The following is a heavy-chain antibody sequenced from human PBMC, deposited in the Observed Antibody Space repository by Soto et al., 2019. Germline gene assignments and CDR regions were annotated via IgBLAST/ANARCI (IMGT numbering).Heavy chain of an antibody. J-gene: IGHJ6*02. D-gene: IGHD6-13*01. CDR3: ARKGHSSRWGTYYYYDMDV. Sequence: QVQLVQSGAEVKKPGSSVKVSCKASGGTFSSYAISWVRQAPGQGLEWMGGIIPIFGTANYAQKFQGRVTITADESTSTAYMELSSLRSEDTDVYYCARKGHSSRWGTYYYYDMDVWGQGTTVTVSS. CDR2: IIPIFGTA. CDR1: GGTFSSYA. V-gene: IGHV1-69*01.